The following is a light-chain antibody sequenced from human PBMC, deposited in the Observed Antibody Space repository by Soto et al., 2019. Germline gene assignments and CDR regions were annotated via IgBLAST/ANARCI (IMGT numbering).Light chain of an antibody. CDR2: GAS. V-gene: IGKV3-20*01. Sequence: EIVLTQSPGTLSFSPGERATLSCRASQSVSSSYLAWYQQKPGQAPRLLIYGASSRATGIPDRFSGSGSGTDFTLTISRLEPEDFAVYYCQQYGSSLFTFGGGTKVDIK. CDR3: QQYGSSLFT. J-gene: IGKJ4*01. CDR1: QSVSSSY.